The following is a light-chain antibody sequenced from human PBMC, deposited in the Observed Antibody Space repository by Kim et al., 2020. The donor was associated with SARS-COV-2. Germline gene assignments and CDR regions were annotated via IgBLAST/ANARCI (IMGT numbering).Light chain of an antibody. CDR1: SSEIGIFNR. CDR3: NSYTTSSTLYI. J-gene: IGLJ1*01. Sequence: QSVSISCTGTSSEIGIFNRFSWYQQSPGAVPKLIIYEVTNRPSGVPDRFSGSKSGNTASLTISGLQAEDEADYYCNSYTTSSTLYIFGTGTKVTVL. V-gene: IGLV2-18*02. CDR2: EVT.